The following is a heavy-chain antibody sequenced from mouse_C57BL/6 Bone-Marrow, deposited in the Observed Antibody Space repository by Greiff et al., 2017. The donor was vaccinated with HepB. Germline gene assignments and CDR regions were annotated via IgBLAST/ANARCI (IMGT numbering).Heavy chain of an antibody. Sequence: EVKLVESGGGLVKPGGSLKLSCAASGFTFSSYAMSWVRQTPEKRLEWVATISDGGSYTYYPDNVKGRFTISRDNAKNNLYLQMSHLKSEDTAMYYCARDSYYSNYEDAMDYWGQGTSVTVSS. CDR3: ARDSYYSNYEDAMDY. V-gene: IGHV5-4*01. D-gene: IGHD2-5*01. J-gene: IGHJ4*01. CDR1: GFTFSSYA. CDR2: ISDGGSYT.